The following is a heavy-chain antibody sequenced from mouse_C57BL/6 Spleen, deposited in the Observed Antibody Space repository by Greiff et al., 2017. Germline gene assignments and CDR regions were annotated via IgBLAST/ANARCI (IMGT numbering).Heavy chain of an antibody. CDR2: INPSNGGT. D-gene: IGHD1-1*01. CDR1: GYTFTSYW. J-gene: IGHJ1*03. CDR3: ARPVVATDWYFDV. Sequence: VQLQQPGTELVKPGASVKLSCKASGYTFTSYWMHWVKQRPGQGLEWIGNINPSNGGTNYNEKFKSKATLTVDNSSSTAYMQLSSLTSEDSAVYYCARPVVATDWYFDVWGTGTTVTVSS. V-gene: IGHV1-53*01.